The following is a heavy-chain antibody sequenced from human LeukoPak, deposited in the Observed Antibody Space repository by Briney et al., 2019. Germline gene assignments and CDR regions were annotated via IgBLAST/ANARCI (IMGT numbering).Heavy chain of an antibody. J-gene: IGHJ4*02. Sequence: GGSLRLSCTASGFTFSSYAMNWVRQAPGKGLEWVSVIYSGGSTYYADSVKGRFTISRDNSKNTLYLQMNSLRAEDTAVYYCASTFYGDSPPYWGQGTLVTVSS. CDR2: IYSGGST. CDR1: GFTFSSYA. CDR3: ASTFYGDSPPY. D-gene: IGHD4-17*01. V-gene: IGHV3-66*01.